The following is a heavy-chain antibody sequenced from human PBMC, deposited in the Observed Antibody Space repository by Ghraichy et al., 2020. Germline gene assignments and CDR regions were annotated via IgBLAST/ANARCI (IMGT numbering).Heavy chain of an antibody. D-gene: IGHD4-23*01. CDR1: GFTFSSYG. V-gene: IGHV3-30*18. J-gene: IGHJ4*02. CDR2: ISYDGSNK. CDR3: AKVWVTQSEEFDY. Sequence: GGSLRLSCAASGFTFSSYGMHWVRQAPGKGLEWVAVISYDGSNKYYADSVKGRFTISRDNSKNTLYLQMNSLRAEDTAVYYCAKVWVTQSEEFDYWGQGTLVTVSS.